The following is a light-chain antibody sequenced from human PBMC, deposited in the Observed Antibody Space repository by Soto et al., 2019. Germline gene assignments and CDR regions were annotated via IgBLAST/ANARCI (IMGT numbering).Light chain of an antibody. J-gene: IGLJ1*01. CDR2: DGT. CDR1: SSDVDDYRY. V-gene: IGLV2-11*01. CDR3: CSYVTTPEI. Sequence: QSVLAQPRSVSGSPGQLLTISCTGTSSDVDDYRYVSWYQQYPGKAPKWVIYDGTKRPSGVPDRFSGSNSGNTASLTISGLQPEDEADYYCCSYVTTPEIFGTGTKVTVL.